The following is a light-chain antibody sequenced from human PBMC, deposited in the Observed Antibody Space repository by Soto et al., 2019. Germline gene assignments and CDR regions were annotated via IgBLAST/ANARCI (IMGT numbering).Light chain of an antibody. CDR2: KAS. CDR3: QQYNSHSPWT. Sequence: DIQVTQSPSTLSASVVDRVTITCRASQSISSYLAWYQQKPGKAPKLLIYKASNLESGVPSRFSGSGSGTEFTLTISSLQPDDFASYYCQQYNSHSPWTFGQGTKVEIK. V-gene: IGKV1-5*03. J-gene: IGKJ1*01. CDR1: QSISSY.